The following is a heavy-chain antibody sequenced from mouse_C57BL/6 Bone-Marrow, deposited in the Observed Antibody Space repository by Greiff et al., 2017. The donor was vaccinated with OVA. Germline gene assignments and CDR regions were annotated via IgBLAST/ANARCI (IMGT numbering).Heavy chain of an antibody. Sequence: VQLQQPGAELVKPGASVKLSCKASGYTFTSYWMHWVKQRPGQGLEWIGMIHPNSGSTNYNEKFKSKATLTVDKSSSTAYMQLSSLTSEDSAYYYGARRGSFCYDYDPFDYWGQGTTLTVSS. CDR1: GYTFTSYW. CDR2: IHPNSGST. V-gene: IGHV1-64*01. CDR3: ARRGSFCYDYDPFDY. J-gene: IGHJ2*01. D-gene: IGHD2-4*01.